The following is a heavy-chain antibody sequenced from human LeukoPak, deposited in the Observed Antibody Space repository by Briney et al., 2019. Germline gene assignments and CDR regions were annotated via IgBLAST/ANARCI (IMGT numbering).Heavy chain of an antibody. Sequence: RASVKRSCNASGYTLTIYWMHWVRQAPGHGLEWMGIINPSGGSTSYAQKFQGRVTMTRDTSTSTVYMELSSLRSEDTAVYYCARGLSGPDYWGQGTLVTVSS. CDR3: ARGLSGPDY. D-gene: IGHD1-26*01. J-gene: IGHJ4*02. V-gene: IGHV1-46*01. CDR2: INPSGGST. CDR1: GYTLTIYW.